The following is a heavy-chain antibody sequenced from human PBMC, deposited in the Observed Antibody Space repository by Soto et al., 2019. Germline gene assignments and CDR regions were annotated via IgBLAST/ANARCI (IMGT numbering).Heavy chain of an antibody. J-gene: IGHJ6*02. V-gene: IGHV4-31*03. Sequence: QVQLQESGPGLVKPSQTLSLTCTVSGGSISSGGYYWSWIRQHPGKGLEWIGYIYYSGSTYYNPSLKSRVTIAVDPSMNQFSLKLSSVTAADTAVYYCAKMAPGGRGFWSGYYTDYYYGMDVWGQGTTVTVSS. CDR3: AKMAPGGRGFWSGYYTDYYYGMDV. CDR2: IYYSGST. D-gene: IGHD3-3*01. CDR1: GGSISSGGYY.